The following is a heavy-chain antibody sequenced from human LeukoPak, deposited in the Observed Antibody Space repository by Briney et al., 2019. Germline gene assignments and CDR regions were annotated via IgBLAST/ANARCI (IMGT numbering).Heavy chain of an antibody. J-gene: IGHJ4*02. D-gene: IGHD6-19*01. Sequence: PSETLSLTCTVSGYSISSGSYWGWIRQPPGKGLEWIGSIYHSGSTYYNPSLKSRVTISVDTSKNQFSLKLSSVTAADTAVYYCARREQWLSYWGQGTLVTVSS. CDR1: GYSISSGSY. CDR3: ARREQWLSY. V-gene: IGHV4-38-2*02. CDR2: IYHSGST.